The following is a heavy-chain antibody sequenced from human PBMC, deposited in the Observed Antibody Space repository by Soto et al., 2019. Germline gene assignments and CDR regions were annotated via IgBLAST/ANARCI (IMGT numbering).Heavy chain of an antibody. J-gene: IGHJ4*02. V-gene: IGHV3-30*18. CDR3: ANGAVTTSLYYFDY. D-gene: IGHD4-17*01. CDR2: ISSNGGEK. CDR1: GFTFSTYG. Sequence: QVQLVESGGGVVQPGRSLRLSCAASGFTFSTYGVHWVRQAPGKGLEWVAVISSNGGEKYYAGSGKGRVSISRDNSKSTLYLQMDSLRAEDTAVYYCANGAVTTSLYYFDYWGQGTLVPVSS.